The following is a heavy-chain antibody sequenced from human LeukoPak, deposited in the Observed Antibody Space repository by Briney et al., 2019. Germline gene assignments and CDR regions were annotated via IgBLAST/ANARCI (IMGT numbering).Heavy chain of an antibody. CDR1: GYSISSGYY. V-gene: IGHV4-38-2*02. J-gene: IGHJ5*02. CDR3: VREQWLNWLDP. CDR2: IYHSGST. Sequence: PSETLSLTCTVSGYSISSGYYWGWIRQPPGKGLEWIGSIYHSGSTYYNPSLKSRVTISVDTSKNQFSLKLSSVTAADTAVYYCVREQWLNWLDPWGQGTLVTVSS. D-gene: IGHD6-19*01.